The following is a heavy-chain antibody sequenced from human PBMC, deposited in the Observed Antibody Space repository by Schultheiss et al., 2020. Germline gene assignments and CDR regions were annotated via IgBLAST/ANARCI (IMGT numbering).Heavy chain of an antibody. CDR3: ARHPYLRVLRYFDWSSVGMDV. CDR2: IYYSGST. J-gene: IGHJ6*02. Sequence: SQTLSLTCTVSSGSISSSSYYWGWIRQPPGKGLEWIGSIYYSGSTYYNPSLKSRVTISVDTSKNQFSLKLSSVTAADTAVYYCARHPYLRVLRYFDWSSVGMDVWGQGTTVTVAS. D-gene: IGHD3-9*01. V-gene: IGHV4-39*01. CDR1: SGSISSSSYY.